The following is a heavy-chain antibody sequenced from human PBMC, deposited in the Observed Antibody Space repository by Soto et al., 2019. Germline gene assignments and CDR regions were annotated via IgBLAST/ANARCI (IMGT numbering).Heavy chain of an antibody. J-gene: IGHJ5*02. D-gene: IGHD3-16*01. CDR3: ARDLSPYSDYYDESTSETWFDP. CDR2: ISKSGSII. Sequence: GGSLRLSCAASGFTFSDYYMSWLRQPPGKGLEWVSYISKSGSIIHFADSVKGRFAISRDNAKNTLYLQMSSLRAEDTALYYCARDLSPYSDYYDESTSETWFDPWGQGTLVTAPQ. CDR1: GFTFSDYY. V-gene: IGHV3-11*01.